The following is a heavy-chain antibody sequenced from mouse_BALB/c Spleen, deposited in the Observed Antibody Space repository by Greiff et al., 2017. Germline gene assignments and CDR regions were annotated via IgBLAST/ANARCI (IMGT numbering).Heavy chain of an antibody. CDR2: ISSGGST. V-gene: IGHV5-6-5*01. CDR1: GFTFSSYA. Sequence: EVQLVESGGGLVKPGGSRKLSCAASGFTFSSYAMSWVRQTPEKRLGWVASISSGGSTYYPESVKGRFTISRDNARNILYLQMSSLRSEDTAMYYCASGSYYAMDYWGQGTSVTVSS. CDR3: ASGSYYAMDY. J-gene: IGHJ4*01.